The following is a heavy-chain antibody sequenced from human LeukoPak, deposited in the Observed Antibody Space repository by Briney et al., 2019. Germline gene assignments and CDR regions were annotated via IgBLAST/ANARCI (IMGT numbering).Heavy chain of an antibody. V-gene: IGHV1-24*01. CDR1: GYTLTELS. J-gene: IGHJ3*02. Sequence: GASVKVSCKVSGYTLTELSMHWVRQAPGKGLEWMGGFDPEDGETIYAQKLQGRVTMTEDTSTDTAYMELSSLRSEDTAVYYCATDQHSGYYYHDAFDIWGQGTMVTVSS. D-gene: IGHD5-12*01. CDR2: FDPEDGET. CDR3: ATDQHSGYYYHDAFDI.